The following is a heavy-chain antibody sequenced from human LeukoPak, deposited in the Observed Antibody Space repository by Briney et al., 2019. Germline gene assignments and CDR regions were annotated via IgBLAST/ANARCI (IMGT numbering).Heavy chain of an antibody. J-gene: IGHJ5*02. Sequence: GGSLSLSCAVSGFTFSNYAMSCVRQAPGKGLDWVSAISADGNTFYADSVKGRFTVSRDNSRNTLYLQMNSLRTEDTAIYYCAKDQNGRRFDPWGQGTLVTVSS. CDR2: ISADGNT. V-gene: IGHV3-23*01. CDR3: AKDQNGRRFDP. CDR1: GFTFSNYA.